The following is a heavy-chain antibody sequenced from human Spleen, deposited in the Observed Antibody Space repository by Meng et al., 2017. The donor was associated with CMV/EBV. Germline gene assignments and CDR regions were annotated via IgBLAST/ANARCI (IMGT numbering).Heavy chain of an antibody. V-gene: IGHV3-23*01. J-gene: IGHJ4*02. CDR3: AKAFSSSWYREYYDY. D-gene: IGHD6-13*01. CDR1: GFTFGGYC. CDR2: ITGSGGST. Sequence: GESLKISCAASGFTFGGYCMNWVRQAPGKGLEWVSAITGSGGSTYYADSVKGRFTISRDNSKNTLYLQLSSLRAEDTAVYYCAKAFSSSWYREYYDYWGQGTLVTVSS.